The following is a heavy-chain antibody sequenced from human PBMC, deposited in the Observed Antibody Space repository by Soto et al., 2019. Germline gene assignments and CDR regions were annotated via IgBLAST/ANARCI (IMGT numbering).Heavy chain of an antibody. CDR2: IYYSGST. CDR3: ATRYSTYYYYMDV. J-gene: IGHJ6*03. V-gene: IGHV4-39*01. CDR1: GGSISSSSYY. Sequence: QLQLQESGLGLVKPSETLSLTCTVSGGSISSSSYYWGWIRQPPGKGLEWIGSIYYSGSTYYNPSLQHRVTISVDTSKNQFSLKLSSVTAADTAVYYCATRYSTYYYYMDVWGKGTTVTVSS. D-gene: IGHD5-12*01.